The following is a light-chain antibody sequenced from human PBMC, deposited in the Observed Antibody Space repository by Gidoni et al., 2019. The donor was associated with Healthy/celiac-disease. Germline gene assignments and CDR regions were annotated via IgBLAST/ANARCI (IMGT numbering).Light chain of an antibody. CDR1: SLRSDY. J-gene: IGLJ1*01. CDR3: NSRDSSGNPPYV. Sequence: SSELTHDPAVSVAFAQTVRITCQGDSLRSDYASWYQQKPGQAPVLVIYGKNNRPSGIPDRFSGSSSGNTASLTITGAQAEDEADYYCNSRDSSGNPPYVFGTGTKVTVL. CDR2: GKN. V-gene: IGLV3-19*01.